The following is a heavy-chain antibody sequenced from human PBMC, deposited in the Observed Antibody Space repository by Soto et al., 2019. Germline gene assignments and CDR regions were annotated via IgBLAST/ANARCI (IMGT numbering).Heavy chain of an antibody. CDR3: AASISTSCCANFDY. D-gene: IGHD2-2*01. J-gene: IGHJ4*02. V-gene: IGHV3-33*01. CDR1: GFTFSSYG. CDR2: IWYDGSNK. Sequence: GGSLRLSCAASGFTFSSYGMHWVRQAPGKGLEWVAVIWYDGSNKYYADSVKGRFTISRDNSKNTLYLQMNSLRAEDTAVYYCAASISTSCCANFDYWGQGTLVTVSS.